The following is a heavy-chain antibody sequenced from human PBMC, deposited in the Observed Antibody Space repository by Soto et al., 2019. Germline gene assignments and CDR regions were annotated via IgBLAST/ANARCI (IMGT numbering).Heavy chain of an antibody. CDR2: ISGSGGST. CDR3: AKDTFDVRPGFDY. Sequence: EVQLLGSGGGLVHPGGSLRLSCAASGFAFRNYGMSWVRQAPGKGLKWVSTISGSGGSTYYADSVKGRFTISRATSKNTLYLQMNSLRAEDTAIYYCAKDTFDVRPGFDYWGQGTLVTVSS. D-gene: IGHD3-9*01. CDR1: GFAFRNYG. J-gene: IGHJ4*02. V-gene: IGHV3-23*01.